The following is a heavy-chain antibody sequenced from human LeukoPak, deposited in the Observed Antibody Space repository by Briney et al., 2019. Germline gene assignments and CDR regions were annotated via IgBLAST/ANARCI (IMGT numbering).Heavy chain of an antibody. CDR3: ARAGWFGELAAPFDP. Sequence: SETLSLTCAVYGGSFSGYYWSWIRQPPGKGLEWIGYIYYSGSTNYNPSLKSRVTISVDTSKNQFSLKLSSVTAADTAVYYCARAGWFGELAAPFDPWGQGTLVTVSS. D-gene: IGHD3-10*01. CDR2: IYYSGST. J-gene: IGHJ5*02. V-gene: IGHV4-59*01. CDR1: GGSFSGYY.